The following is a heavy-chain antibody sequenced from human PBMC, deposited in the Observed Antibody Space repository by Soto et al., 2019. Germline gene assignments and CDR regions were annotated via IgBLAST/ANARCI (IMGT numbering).Heavy chain of an antibody. CDR1: GFTFSSHA. CDR2: INESGDNT. D-gene: IGHD5-12*01. Sequence: GGSLRLSCAASGFTFSSHAMNWVRQAPGKGLEWVSGINESGDNTYNADSVRGRFSISRDNSKSTLYLQMNSLRVDDTAVYYCAKEGVDTVGIGYGMDGWGQGSTVTVAS. V-gene: IGHV3-23*01. J-gene: IGHJ6*02. CDR3: AKEGVDTVGIGYGMDG.